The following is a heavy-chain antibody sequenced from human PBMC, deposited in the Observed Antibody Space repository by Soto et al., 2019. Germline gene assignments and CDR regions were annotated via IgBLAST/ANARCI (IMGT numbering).Heavy chain of an antibody. V-gene: IGHV1-69*13. Sequence: GASVKVSCKASGGTFSSYAISWVRQAPGQGLEWMGGIIPIFGTANYAQKFQGRVTITADESTSTAYMELSSLRSEDTAVYYCANLNTIFGVVIIQNWFDPWGQGTLVTAPQ. CDR1: GGTFSSYA. CDR2: IIPIFGTA. D-gene: IGHD3-3*01. J-gene: IGHJ5*02. CDR3: ANLNTIFGVVIIQNWFDP.